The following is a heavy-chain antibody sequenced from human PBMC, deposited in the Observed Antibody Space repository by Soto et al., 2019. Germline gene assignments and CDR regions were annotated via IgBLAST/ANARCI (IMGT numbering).Heavy chain of an antibody. CDR3: DRVGNCGSSCYYLSWFDP. Sequence: PSETLSLTCAVSGGSISSSNWWSWVRQPPGKGLEWIGEIYHSGSTNYNPSLKSRVTISVDKSKNQFSLKLSSVTAADTAVYYCDRVGNCGSSCYYLSWFDPWGQGTLVTVSS. CDR2: IYHSGST. V-gene: IGHV4-4*02. CDR1: GGSISSSNW. J-gene: IGHJ5*02. D-gene: IGHD3-22*01.